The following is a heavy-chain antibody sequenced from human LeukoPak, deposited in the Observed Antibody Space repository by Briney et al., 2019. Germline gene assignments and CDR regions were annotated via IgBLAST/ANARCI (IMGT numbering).Heavy chain of an antibody. Sequence: PSETLSLTCTVSGGSISSYYWSWTRQPPGKGLEWIGYIYYSGTTNYNPSLKSRVTISVDTSKNQFSLKLSSVTAADTAVYYCARAGGYVLYFDYWGQGTLVTVSS. CDR1: GGSISSYY. V-gene: IGHV4-59*01. CDR3: ARAGGYVLYFDY. J-gene: IGHJ4*02. CDR2: IYYSGTT. D-gene: IGHD5-12*01.